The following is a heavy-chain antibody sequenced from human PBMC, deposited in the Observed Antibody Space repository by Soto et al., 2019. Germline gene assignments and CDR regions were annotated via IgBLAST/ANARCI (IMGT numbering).Heavy chain of an antibody. J-gene: IGHJ4*02. CDR1: GGTFSSYT. CDR2: IIPILGIA. V-gene: IGHV1-69*04. D-gene: IGHD5-12*01. CDR3: AREPPIVATNHDPVYFDY. Sequence: GASVKVSCKASGGTFSSYTISWVRQAPGQGLEWMGRIIPILGIANYAQKFQGRVTITADKSTSTAYMELSSLRSEDTAVYYCAREPPIVATNHDPVYFDYWGQGTLVTVSS.